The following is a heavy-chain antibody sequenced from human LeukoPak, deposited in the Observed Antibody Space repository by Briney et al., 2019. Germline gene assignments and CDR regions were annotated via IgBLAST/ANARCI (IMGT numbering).Heavy chain of an antibody. CDR3: AREGCSSTSCYARWFAP. CDR2: IFYSGST. CDR1: SGSISTSNYY. D-gene: IGHD2-2*01. J-gene: IGHJ5*02. V-gene: IGHV4-39*07. Sequence: KSSETLSLTCTVSSGSISTSNYYWGWVRQPPGKALEWSGNIFYSGSTYYSPSLKSRVTISLDTSRNQCSLKLNSVTAADTAVYYCAREGCSSTSCYARWFAPWGQGTLVTVSS.